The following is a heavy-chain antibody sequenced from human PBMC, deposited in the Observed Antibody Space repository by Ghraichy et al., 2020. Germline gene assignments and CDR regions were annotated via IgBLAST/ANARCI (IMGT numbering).Heavy chain of an antibody. CDR1: GYTFTSYY. Sequence: ASVKVSCKASGYTFTSYYMHWVRQAPGQGLEWMGIINPSGGSTSYAQKFQGRVTMTRDTSTSTVYMELSSLRSEDTAVYYCARENPPLPTYYDFWSGYSNYYYMDVWGKGTTVTVSS. CDR2: INPSGGST. D-gene: IGHD3-3*01. J-gene: IGHJ6*03. V-gene: IGHV1-46*03. CDR3: ARENPPLPTYYDFWSGYSNYYYMDV.